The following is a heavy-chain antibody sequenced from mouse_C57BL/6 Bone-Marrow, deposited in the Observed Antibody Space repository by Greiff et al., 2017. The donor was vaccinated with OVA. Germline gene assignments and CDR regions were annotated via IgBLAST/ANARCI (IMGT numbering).Heavy chain of an antibody. CDR1: GFTFSDYG. V-gene: IGHV5-17*01. Sequence: EVHLVESGGGLVKPGGSLKLSCAASGFTFSDYGMHWVRQAPEKGLEWVAYISSGSSTIYYADTVKGRFTISRDNAKNTLFLQMTSLRSEDTAMYYCASSSGLLFAYWGQGTLVTVSA. CDR2: ISSGSSTI. D-gene: IGHD2-3*01. CDR3: ASSSGLLFAY. J-gene: IGHJ3*01.